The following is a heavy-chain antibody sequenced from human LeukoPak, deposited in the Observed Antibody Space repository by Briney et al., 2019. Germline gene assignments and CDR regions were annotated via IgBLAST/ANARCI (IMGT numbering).Heavy chain of an antibody. CDR2: INTDGTVT. CDR3: ESKQWVSPQPDL. D-gene: IGHD5/OR15-5a*01. Sequence: PGGSLCLSCAASGFTFSKYCMHWVRQAPGKGLESVSRINTDGTVTTYADSVKGRFTVSRDNADNTMFLQMNSVRDEDTAVYYSESKQWVSPQPDLWGQGTPVTVSS. V-gene: IGHV3-74*01. J-gene: IGHJ5*02. CDR1: GFTFSKYC.